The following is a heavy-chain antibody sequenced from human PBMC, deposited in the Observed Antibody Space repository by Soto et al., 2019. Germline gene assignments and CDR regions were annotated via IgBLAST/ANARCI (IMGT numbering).Heavy chain of an antibody. CDR2: INPSGGST. CDR1: GYTLTSYY. CDR3: ARDRAAAVGNYYYGMDV. J-gene: IGHJ6*02. V-gene: IGHV1-46*01. D-gene: IGHD6-13*01. Sequence: GSVKVSYKASGYTLTSYYMHLVRQAPGQGLEWMGIINPSGGSTSYAQKFQGRVTMTRDTSTSTVYMERSSLRSEDTAVYYCARDRAAAVGNYYYGMDVWGQGTTVTVSS.